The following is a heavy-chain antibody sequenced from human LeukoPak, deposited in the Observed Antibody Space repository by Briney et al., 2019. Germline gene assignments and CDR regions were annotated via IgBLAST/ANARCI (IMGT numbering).Heavy chain of an antibody. V-gene: IGHV1-69*05. J-gene: IGHJ6*03. CDR1: GGTFSSYA. Sequence: GASVEVSCKASGGTFSSYAISWVRQAPGQGLEWMGGIIPIFGTANYAQKFQGRVTITTDESTSTAYMELSSLRSEDTAVYYCARARHYYYYYYMDVWGKGTTVTVSS. CDR3: ARARHYYYYYYMDV. CDR2: IIPIFGTA.